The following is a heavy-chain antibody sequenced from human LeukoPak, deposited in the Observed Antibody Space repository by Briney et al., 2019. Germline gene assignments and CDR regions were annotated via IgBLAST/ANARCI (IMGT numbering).Heavy chain of an antibody. Sequence: GGSLRLSCAASGFTFSSYSMNWVRQAPGKGLEWVSSISSSSSYIYYADSVKGRFTIPRDNAKNSLYLQMNSLRAEDTAVYYCARSDGVYGSGDRGGQGTLVTVSS. CDR1: GFTFSSYS. CDR2: ISSSSSYI. V-gene: IGHV3-21*01. J-gene: IGHJ4*02. D-gene: IGHD3-10*01. CDR3: ARSDGVYGSGDR.